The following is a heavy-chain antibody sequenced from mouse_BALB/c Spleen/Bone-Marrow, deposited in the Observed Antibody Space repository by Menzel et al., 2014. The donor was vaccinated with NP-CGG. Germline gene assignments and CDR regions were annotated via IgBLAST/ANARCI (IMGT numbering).Heavy chain of an antibody. CDR3: ARSYYDYDRAWFAY. CDR1: GYTFTSYT. V-gene: IGHV1-4*01. Sequence: VQLQQSGAELARPGASVKMSCKASGYTFTSYTMHWVKLRPGQGLEWIGYINPSSGYTNYNQKFKDKATLTADKSSSTAYMQLSSLTSEDSVVYYCARSYYDYDRAWFAYWGQGTLVTVSA. CDR2: INPSSGYT. D-gene: IGHD2-4*01. J-gene: IGHJ3*01.